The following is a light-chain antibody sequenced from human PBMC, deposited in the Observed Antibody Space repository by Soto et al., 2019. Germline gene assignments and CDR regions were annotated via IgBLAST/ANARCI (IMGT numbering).Light chain of an antibody. CDR1: QSISSY. V-gene: IGKV1-39*01. Sequence: DITATQSPSSLCVSVGDRVTITCRTSQSISSYLGWYQQKPGNAPKLLIYAASTLQSGVPSRFSGSGSGTDFTLSISSLQPEDFAIYYCQESYNWPPTFGQGTKVDIK. J-gene: IGKJ1*01. CDR3: QESYNWPPT. CDR2: AAS.